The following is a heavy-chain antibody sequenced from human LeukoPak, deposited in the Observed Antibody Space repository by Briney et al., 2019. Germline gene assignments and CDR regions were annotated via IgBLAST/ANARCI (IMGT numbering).Heavy chain of an antibody. D-gene: IGHD6-13*01. Sequence: QSGGSLSLSCATSGFTFSSYAMSWLRQAPGKGLECVSAISGSGGSSYYADSVKGGVTISRDESKNTLYLQMNSLRAEHTAVYYCAKDSRIAAAGVFDYWGQGTLVTVSS. CDR3: AKDSRIAAAGVFDY. CDR2: ISGSGGSS. CDR1: GFTFSSYA. V-gene: IGHV3-23*01. J-gene: IGHJ4*02.